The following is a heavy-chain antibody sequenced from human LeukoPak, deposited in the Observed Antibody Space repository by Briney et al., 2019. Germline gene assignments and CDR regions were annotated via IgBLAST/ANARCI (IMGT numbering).Heavy chain of an antibody. CDR2: IYPADSDT. CDR3: VRRAATTPHPYFDY. J-gene: IGHJ4*02. CDR1: GYNFATYW. Sequence: GGSLKISCKSSGYNFATYWIGWVRQMPGKGLEYMGIIYPADSDTTYSPSFQGQVTISANKSITTAYLQWSSLKASDTAIYYCVRRAATTPHPYFDYWGQGTLVTVSS. D-gene: IGHD5-12*01. V-gene: IGHV5-51*01.